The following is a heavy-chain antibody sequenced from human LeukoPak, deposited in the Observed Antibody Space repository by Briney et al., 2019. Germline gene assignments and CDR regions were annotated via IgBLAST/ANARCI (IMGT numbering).Heavy chain of an antibody. Sequence: SETLSLTCSVSGGSISDYYWSWIRQPAGKGLEWIGRIYAAGSTNFNPSLKSRVTMSVDTSKNQFSLKLSSVTAADTAVYYCARGPRAIKYCSTTSCTFDYWGQGTLVTVSS. CDR3: ARGPRAIKYCSTTSCTFDY. J-gene: IGHJ4*02. V-gene: IGHV4-4*07. CDR2: IYAAGST. CDR1: GGSISDYY. D-gene: IGHD2-2*01.